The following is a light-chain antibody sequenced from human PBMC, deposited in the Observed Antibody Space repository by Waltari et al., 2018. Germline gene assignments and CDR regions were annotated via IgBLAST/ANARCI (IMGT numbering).Light chain of an antibody. CDR2: ADS. CDR3: CSYAGSSTFMV. CDR1: HWGSKG. J-gene: IGLJ2*01. Sequence: LTQPSSVSVSPGQTASIACPGDHWGSKGTSWYQQKAGQSPVLVIYADSERPSGVSNRFSGSKSGNTASLTISGLQAEDEAEYYCCSYAGSSTFMVFGGGTKLTVL. V-gene: IGLV2-23*02.